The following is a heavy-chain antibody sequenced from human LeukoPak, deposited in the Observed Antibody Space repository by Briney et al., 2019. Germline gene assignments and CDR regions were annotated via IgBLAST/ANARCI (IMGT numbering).Heavy chain of an antibody. V-gene: IGHV3-30*02. CDR2: IRYDGSNK. J-gene: IGHJ3*02. CDR3: AREGDYGDADAFDI. CDR1: GFTFSSYG. D-gene: IGHD4/OR15-4a*01. Sequence: GGSLRLSCAASGFTFSSYGMHWVRQAPGKGLEWVAFIRYDGSNKSYADSLRGRFTISRDNSKNTLYLQMNSLRAEDTAVYYCAREGDYGDADAFDIWGQGTMVTVSS.